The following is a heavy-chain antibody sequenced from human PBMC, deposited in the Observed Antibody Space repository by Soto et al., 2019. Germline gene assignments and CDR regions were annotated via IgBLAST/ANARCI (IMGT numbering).Heavy chain of an antibody. CDR1: GFTFSSYA. CDR3: ARALVPAADDYYSCGMDF. V-gene: IGHV3-30-3*01. CDR2: ISYDGSNK. Sequence: QVQLVESGGGVVQPGRSLRLSCAASGFTFSSYAMHWVRQSPGKGLEWVAVISYDGSNKYYADSVKGRFTISRDNSKNTLYLQMNSLRAEDTAVYYCARALVPAADDYYSCGMDFWVQGTTVTVSS. J-gene: IGHJ6*02. D-gene: IGHD2-2*01.